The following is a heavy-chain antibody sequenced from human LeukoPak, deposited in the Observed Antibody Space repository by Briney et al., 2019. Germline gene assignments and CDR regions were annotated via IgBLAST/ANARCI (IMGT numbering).Heavy chain of an antibody. CDR1: GYTFTNYD. CDR3: ARGRDARIKVAVADTPLTNFDY. J-gene: IGHJ4*02. D-gene: IGHD6-19*01. Sequence: ASVKVSCKASGYTFTNYDINRVRQATGQGLEWMGWMNPNSGNTGYAQKFQDRVTMTRSTSISTAYMELSSLRSDDTAVYYCARGRDARIKVAVADTPLTNFDYWGQGTLVTVSS. CDR2: MNPNSGNT. V-gene: IGHV1-8*01.